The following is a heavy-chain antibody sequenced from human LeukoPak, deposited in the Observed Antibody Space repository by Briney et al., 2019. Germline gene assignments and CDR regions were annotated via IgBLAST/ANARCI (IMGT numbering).Heavy chain of an antibody. CDR3: ASGRGSYDY. CDR2: IYYSGST. V-gene: IGHV4-59*01. J-gene: IGHJ4*02. Sequence: SETLPLTCTASGGSISSYYWSWIRQPPGKGLEWIGYIYYSGSTNYNPSLKSRVTTLVDTSKNQFSLKLSSVTAADAAVYYCASGRGSYDYWGQGTLVTVSS. D-gene: IGHD1-26*01. CDR1: GGSISSYY.